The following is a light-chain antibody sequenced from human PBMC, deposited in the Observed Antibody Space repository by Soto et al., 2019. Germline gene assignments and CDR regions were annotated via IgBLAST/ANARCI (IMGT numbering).Light chain of an antibody. V-gene: IGLV1-44*01. CDR1: GSNIGSNT. CDR2: RNS. CDR3: AAWDDSLNGPDVV. Sequence: QAVVTQPPSASGTPGQRVTISCSGSGSNIGSNTVNWFQQLPGTAPRLLIYRNSQRPSGVPDRFSGSKSGTSASLAISGLQSEDEAEYYCAAWDDSLNGPDVVFGGGTKLTVL. J-gene: IGLJ2*01.